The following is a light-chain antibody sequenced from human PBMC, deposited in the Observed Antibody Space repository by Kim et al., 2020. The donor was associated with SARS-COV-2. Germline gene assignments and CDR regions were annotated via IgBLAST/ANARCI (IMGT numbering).Light chain of an antibody. CDR2: AAS. CDR3: QQSYSTPRT. V-gene: IGKV1-39*01. Sequence: DIQMTQSPSSLSASVGDRVTITCRASQSISSYLNWYQQKPGKAPKLLIYAASNFQSGVPSRFSGSGSGTDFTLTISSLQPEDFATYYCQQSYSTPRTFGQGTKVDIK. J-gene: IGKJ1*01. CDR1: QSISSY.